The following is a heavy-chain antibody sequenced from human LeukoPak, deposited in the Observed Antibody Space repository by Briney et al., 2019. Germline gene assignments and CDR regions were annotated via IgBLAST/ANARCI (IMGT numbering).Heavy chain of an antibody. CDR3: ARAGITSGWVQNMDY. CDR2: ISAYNGNT. Sequence: ASVKVSCKASGYTFTSYGINWVRHAPGQGLEWMGCISAYNGNTKHAQKLQGRVTMTTDTSTSTAYMELRSLRSDDTAVYYCARAGITSGWVQNMDYWGQGTLVTVSS. J-gene: IGHJ4*02. CDR1: GYTFTSYG. D-gene: IGHD6-19*01. V-gene: IGHV1-18*01.